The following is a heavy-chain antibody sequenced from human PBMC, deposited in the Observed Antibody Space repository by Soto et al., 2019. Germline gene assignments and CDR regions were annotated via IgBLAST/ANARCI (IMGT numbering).Heavy chain of an antibody. V-gene: IGHV4-59*01. D-gene: IGHD1-26*01. J-gene: IGHJ3*02. Sequence: QVQLQESGPGLVKPSETLSLTCTVSGGSISSYYWSWIRQPPGKGLEWIGYIYYSGSTNYNPSLKCLVTISVDPSKTHYSLKLSSVTAADTAVYYCARVWGGAFDIWGQGTMVTVSS. CDR1: GGSISSYY. CDR3: ARVWGGAFDI. CDR2: IYYSGST.